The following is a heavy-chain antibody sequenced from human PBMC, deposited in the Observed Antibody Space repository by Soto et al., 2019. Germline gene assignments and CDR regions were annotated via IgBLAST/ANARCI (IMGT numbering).Heavy chain of an antibody. J-gene: IGHJ4*02. CDR3: ARRRSGSYYDY. D-gene: IGHD1-26*01. V-gene: IGHV3-23*01. Sequence: EVQLLESGGGLVQPGGSLRLSCAASGFTFSNYAMNWVRQAPVKGLEWVSVISGSGDSTYHADSVKGRFTISRDNSKNTLYLQLNSLRAEDTAVYYCARRRSGSYYDYWGQGTRVTVSS. CDR2: ISGSGDST. CDR1: GFTFSNYA.